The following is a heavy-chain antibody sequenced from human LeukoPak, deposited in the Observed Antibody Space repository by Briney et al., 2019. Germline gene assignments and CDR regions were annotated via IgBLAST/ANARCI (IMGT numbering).Heavy chain of an antibody. D-gene: IGHD3-10*01. J-gene: IGHJ4*02. CDR3: ARGYYGSGSYYPRFDY. CDR2: INHSGST. V-gene: IGHV4-34*01. Sequence: PGGSLRLSCAASGFAFSSYSMNWVRQPPGKGLEWIGEINHSGSTNYNPSLKSRVTISVDTSKKQFSLKLSSVTAADTAVYYCARGYYGSGSYYPRFDYWGQGTLVTVSS. CDR1: GFAFSSYS.